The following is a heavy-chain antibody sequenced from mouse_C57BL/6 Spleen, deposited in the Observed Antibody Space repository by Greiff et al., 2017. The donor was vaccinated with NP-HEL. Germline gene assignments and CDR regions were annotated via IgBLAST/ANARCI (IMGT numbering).Heavy chain of an antibody. CDR2: ISSGSSTN. D-gene: IGHD4-1*01. J-gene: IGHJ4*01. CDR3: ARRTGKGMDY. V-gene: IGHV5-17*01. CDR1: GFTFSDYG. Sequence: EVKLMESGGGLVKPGGSLKLSCAASGFTFSDYGMHWVRQAPEKGLEWVAYISSGSSTNYYADTVKGRFTISRYNAKNTLFLQMTSLRSEDTAMYYCARRTGKGMDYWGQGTSVTVSS.